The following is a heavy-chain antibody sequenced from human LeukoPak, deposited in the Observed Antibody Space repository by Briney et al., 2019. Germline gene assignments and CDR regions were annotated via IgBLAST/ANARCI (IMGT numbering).Heavy chain of an antibody. CDR1: GFTFSSYA. D-gene: IGHD5-24*01. CDR3: ARGNGVEMATIPPYYFDY. Sequence: PGGSLRLSCAASGFTFSSYAMHWVRQAPGKGLEWVAVISYDGSNKYYADSVRGRFTISRDNSENTLYLQMNSLRAEDTAVYYCARGNGVEMATIPPYYFDYWGQGTLVTVSS. V-gene: IGHV3-30-3*01. CDR2: ISYDGSNK. J-gene: IGHJ4*02.